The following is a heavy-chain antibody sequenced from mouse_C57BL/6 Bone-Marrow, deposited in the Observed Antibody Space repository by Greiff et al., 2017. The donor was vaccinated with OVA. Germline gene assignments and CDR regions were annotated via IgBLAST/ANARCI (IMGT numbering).Heavy chain of an antibody. CDR3: ARGSGYYWFAD. CDR2: ISSGSSTI. D-gene: IGHD2-3*01. Sequence: VQLQQSGGGLVKPGGSLKLSCAASGFTFSDYGMHWVRQAPEKGLEWVAYISSGSSTIYYADTVKGRFTISRDPDKNTLFLQMTSLRSEDAAMDYGARGSGYYWFADWGQGTLVTVSA. J-gene: IGHJ3*01. V-gene: IGHV5-17*01. CDR1: GFTFSDYG.